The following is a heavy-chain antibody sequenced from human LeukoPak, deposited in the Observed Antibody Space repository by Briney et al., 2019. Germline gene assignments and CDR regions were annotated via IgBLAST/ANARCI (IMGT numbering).Heavy chain of an antibody. J-gene: IGHJ4*02. Sequence: GGSLRLSCVASGFTFLNYAVHWVRQAPGKGLEWVALMSYDGNNNYYTDSVKGRFTLSRDNSKNTLYLQMNSLRPEDTAVYYCAREWGAAVDYWGQGTLVTVSS. CDR2: MSYDGNNN. D-gene: IGHD6-13*01. CDR3: AREWGAAVDY. V-gene: IGHV3-30-3*01. CDR1: GFTFLNYA.